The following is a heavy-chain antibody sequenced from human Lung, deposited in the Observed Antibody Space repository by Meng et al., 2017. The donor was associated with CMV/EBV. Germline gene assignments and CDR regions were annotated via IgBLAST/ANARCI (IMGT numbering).Heavy chain of an antibody. V-gene: IGHV3-21*01. CDR1: GFTLSDSN. CDR3: ATDKGEGFDP. CDR2: ISSGSTSI. J-gene: IGHJ5*02. Sequence: GQLVGSGGGPVKPGGSLRLSCAASGFTLSDSNMNWVRQAPGKGLEWVSSISSGSTSIYYADSVKGRFTISRDNAKNSLYLQMNSLRAEDTALYYCATDKGEGFDPWGQGTLVTVSS. D-gene: IGHD2-21*01.